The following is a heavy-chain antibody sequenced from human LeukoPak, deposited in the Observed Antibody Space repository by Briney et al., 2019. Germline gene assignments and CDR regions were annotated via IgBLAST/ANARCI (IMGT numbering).Heavy chain of an antibody. CDR2: IENSGSS. CDR3: ARDTYYYGLDV. J-gene: IGHJ6*02. V-gene: IGHV4-59*01. Sequence: PSETLSLTCTVSGGSISNYYWSWIRQPPGTGLEWIGYIENSGSSDSNPSLKRRVTISVDTSKKQLSLTLSSVTAADTAVYYCARDTYYYGLDVWGQGTTVTVSS. CDR1: GGSISNYY.